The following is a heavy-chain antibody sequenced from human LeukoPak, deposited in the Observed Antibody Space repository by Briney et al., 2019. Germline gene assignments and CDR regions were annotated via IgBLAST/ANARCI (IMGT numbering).Heavy chain of an antibody. Sequence: GGSLRLSCAASGFTFSNYAIHWVRQAPGKGLEYVSSISTDGSRTSYANSVKGRFTVSRDNPKNTLYLQMGGPRVEDMAVYYCARGYGLDSDWHDVFDIWGQGTMVTVSS. D-gene: IGHD6-19*01. CDR3: ARGYGLDSDWHDVFDI. J-gene: IGHJ3*02. CDR2: ISTDGSRT. CDR1: GFTFSNYA. V-gene: IGHV3-64*01.